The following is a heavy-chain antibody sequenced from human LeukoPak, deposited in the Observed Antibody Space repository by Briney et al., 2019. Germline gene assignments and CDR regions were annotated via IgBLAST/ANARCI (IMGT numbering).Heavy chain of an antibody. Sequence: GASVKVSCKASGYTFTSYGISWVRQAPGQGLEWMGWINPNSGGTNYAQKFQGWVTMTRDTSISTAYMELSRLRSDDTAVYYCALWGGGYCSSTSCYPNWFDPWGQGTLVTVSS. CDR3: ALWGGGYCSSTSCYPNWFDP. D-gene: IGHD2-2*01. J-gene: IGHJ5*02. CDR1: GYTFTSYG. V-gene: IGHV1-2*04. CDR2: INPNSGGT.